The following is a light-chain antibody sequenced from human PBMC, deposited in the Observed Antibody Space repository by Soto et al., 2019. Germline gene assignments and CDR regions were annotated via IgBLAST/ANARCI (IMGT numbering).Light chain of an antibody. CDR3: QQYNNWPPTWT. J-gene: IGKJ1*01. Sequence: ERVMTQSPATLPVSPGERVTFSCRASQSVTTNLAWCQHKAGQAPRLLISGASTGATGVPARFSGSGSGTELTITISSMQSEDFVVYYCQQYNNWPPTWTFGQGTKVDIK. CDR2: GAS. CDR1: QSVTTN. V-gene: IGKV3-15*01.